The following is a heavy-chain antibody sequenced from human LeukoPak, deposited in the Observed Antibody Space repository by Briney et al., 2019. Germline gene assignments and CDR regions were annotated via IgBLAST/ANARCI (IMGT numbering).Heavy chain of an antibody. CDR3: ARDLLTTLDY. D-gene: IGHD2-15*01. J-gene: IGHJ4*02. Sequence: SQTLSLTCTVSGGSISSGSYYWSWIRQHPGKGLEWIGYIDYSGSTYYNPSLKSRVTISVDTSKNQFSLKLSSVTAADTAVYYCARDLLTTLDYWGQGTLVTVSS. V-gene: IGHV4-31*03. CDR2: IDYSGST. CDR1: GGSISSGSYY.